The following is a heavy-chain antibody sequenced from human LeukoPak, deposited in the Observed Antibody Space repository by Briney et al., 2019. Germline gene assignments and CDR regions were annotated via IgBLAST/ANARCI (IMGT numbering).Heavy chain of an antibody. V-gene: IGHV1-8*01. CDR1: AYTFTSYE. CDR2: MNPNSGNT. J-gene: IGHJ4*02. Sequence: ASVKDSCKASAYTFTSYEINWVRQATGQGLEWMGWMNPNSGNTGYAQKFQGRVTMTRNTSISTAYMELSSLRSEDTAVYYCARDFSGSAHWGQGTQVTVSS. D-gene: IGHD2-15*01. CDR3: ARDFSGSAH.